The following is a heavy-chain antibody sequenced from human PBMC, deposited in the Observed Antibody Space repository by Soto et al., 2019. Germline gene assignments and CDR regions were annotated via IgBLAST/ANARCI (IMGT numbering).Heavy chain of an antibody. CDR3: AKDFSYDSSGYYFSPDAFDI. CDR2: ISGSGGST. Sequence: EVQLLESGGGLVQPGGSLRLSCAASGFTISSYAMSWVRQAPGKGLGWVSAISGSGGSTYYADSVKGRFTISRDNSKNMMYLQMNSVRAEDNAVYHCAKDFSYDSSGYYFSPDAFDIWGQGTMVTVSS. J-gene: IGHJ3*02. D-gene: IGHD3-22*01. V-gene: IGHV3-23*01. CDR1: GFTISSYA.